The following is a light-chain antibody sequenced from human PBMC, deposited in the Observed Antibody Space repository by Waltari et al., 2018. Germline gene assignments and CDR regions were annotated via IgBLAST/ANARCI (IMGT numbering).Light chain of an antibody. J-gene: IGLJ1*01. V-gene: IGLV2-14*03. Sequence: QSALTPAASVSGSPRQSITISCPGTRSDVAGYKSSSWYQQPPGKAPKVLIFDVSNRPSGVSNRFSGSKSGNTASLTISGLQAEDEADYYCSAYTRSGTYVFGTGTKVTVL. CDR1: RSDVAGYKS. CDR3: SAYTRSGTYV. CDR2: DVS.